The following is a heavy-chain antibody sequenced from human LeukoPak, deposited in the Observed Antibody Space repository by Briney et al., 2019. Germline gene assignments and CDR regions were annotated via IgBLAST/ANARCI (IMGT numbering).Heavy chain of an antibody. CDR1: GYTFTGYY. Sequence: ASVKVSCKASGYTFTGYYMHWVRQAPGQGLEWMGRINPNSGGTNYAQKFQGRVTITRDTSISTAYMELSRLRSDDTAVYYCARAEVYYDFWSGYYREYYFDYWGQGTLVTVSS. CDR3: ARAEVYYDFWSGYYREYYFDY. D-gene: IGHD3-3*01. J-gene: IGHJ4*02. CDR2: INPNSGGT. V-gene: IGHV1-2*06.